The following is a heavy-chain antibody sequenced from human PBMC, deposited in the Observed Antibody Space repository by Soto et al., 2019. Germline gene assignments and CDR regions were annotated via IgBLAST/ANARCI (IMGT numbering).Heavy chain of an antibody. D-gene: IGHD1-1*01. CDR3: ARQRQELAYSCFEP. Sequence: SETLCFTWTVSGGPPRSRTYFWSWLRHRPGKRPEWIAYIYYTGSTNYNPSLKSPVTISLETSRNQFSLNLTSVTAADTAVYYGARQRQELAYSCFEPWGKGTHVTVS. CDR1: GGPPRSRTYF. CDR2: IYYTGST. V-gene: IGHV4-61*01. J-gene: IGHJ5*02.